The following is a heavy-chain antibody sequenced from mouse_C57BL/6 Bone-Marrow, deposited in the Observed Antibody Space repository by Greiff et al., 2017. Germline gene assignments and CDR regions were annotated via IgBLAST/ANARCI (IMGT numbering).Heavy chain of an antibody. Sequence: QVQLQQPGAELVRPGTSVKLSCKASGYTFTSYWMHWVKQRPGQGLEWIGVIDPSDSYTNYNQKFKGKATLTVDTSSSTAYMQLSSLTSEDSAVYYCARGNWDGGYWGQGTTPTVSS. CDR2: IDPSDSYT. CDR1: GYTFTSYW. V-gene: IGHV1-59*01. CDR3: ARGNWDGGY. J-gene: IGHJ2*01. D-gene: IGHD4-1*01.